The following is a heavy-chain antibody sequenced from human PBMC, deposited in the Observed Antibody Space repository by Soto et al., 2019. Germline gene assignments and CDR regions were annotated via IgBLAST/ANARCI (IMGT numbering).Heavy chain of an antibody. Sequence: EVQLVESGGDLVKPGGSLRLSCAASGFTFNKAWMTWVRQAPGXXXXXVGRIKSKTDGGTTDYAAPVKGRFIISRXXXXXXXXXXXXXXXXXXXXXXXXXXXXXXXXMAVDYWGQGTLVTVSS. CDR2: IKSKTDGGTT. CDR3: XXXXXXXXMAVDY. CDR1: GFTFNKAW. J-gene: IGHJ4*02. V-gene: IGHV3-15*01.